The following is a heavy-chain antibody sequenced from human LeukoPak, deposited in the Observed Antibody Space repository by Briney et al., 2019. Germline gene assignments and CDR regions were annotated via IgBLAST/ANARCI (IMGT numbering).Heavy chain of an antibody. D-gene: IGHD3-22*01. CDR1: GGTFSSYV. Sequence: ASVKVSCKASGGTFSSYVISWVRQAPGQGLEWMGGIIPIFGTANYAQKFQGRVTITTDESTSTAYMELTSLRSEDTAVYYCARDPGESSGYYSSRNYYFDSWGQGTLVTVSS. CDR2: IIPIFGTA. J-gene: IGHJ4*02. CDR3: ARDPGESSGYYSSRNYYFDS. V-gene: IGHV1-69*05.